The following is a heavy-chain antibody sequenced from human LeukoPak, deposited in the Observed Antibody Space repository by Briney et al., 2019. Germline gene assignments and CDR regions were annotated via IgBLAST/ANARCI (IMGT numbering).Heavy chain of an antibody. Sequence: PSETLSLTCTVAGGSICSSSYYWGWIRQPPGKGLEWIGSIYYSGSTYYNPSLKSRVTISVGTSKNQFSLKLSSVTAADTAVYYRARDSSIANYYYYYGMDVWGQGTTVTVSS. CDR1: GGSICSSSYY. V-gene: IGHV4-39*07. CDR2: IYYSGST. J-gene: IGHJ6*02. CDR3: ARDSSIANYYYYYGMDV.